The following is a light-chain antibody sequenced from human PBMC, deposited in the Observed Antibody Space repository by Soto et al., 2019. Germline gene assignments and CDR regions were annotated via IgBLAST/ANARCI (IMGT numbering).Light chain of an antibody. J-gene: IGKJ5*01. CDR2: GVS. CDR1: QRLSASD. CDR3: QQYGSSPLIT. V-gene: IGKV3-20*01. Sequence: EIVLTQSPGTLSLSPGQRATLSCRASQRLSASDIAWYQQKPGQAPKFLIYGVSSRATGIPARFSGSGSGTDFTLTISSLEPEDFAVYHCQQYGSSPLITFGQGTRLEIK.